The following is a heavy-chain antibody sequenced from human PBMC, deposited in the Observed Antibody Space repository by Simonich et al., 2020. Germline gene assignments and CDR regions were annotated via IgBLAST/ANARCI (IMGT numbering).Heavy chain of an antibody. J-gene: IGHJ3*02. D-gene: IGHD3-22*01. CDR3: AKDLGERITMIVVVIDAFDI. Sequence: GGGLVQPGGSLRLSCAASGFTFSSYAMSWVRQAPGRGLEWVSAISGSGGSTYYADSVKGRFTISRDHSKNTLYLQMNSLRAEDTAVYYCAKDLGERITMIVVVIDAFDIWGQGTMVTVSS. CDR2: ISGSGGST. CDR1: GFTFSSYA. V-gene: IGHV3-23*01.